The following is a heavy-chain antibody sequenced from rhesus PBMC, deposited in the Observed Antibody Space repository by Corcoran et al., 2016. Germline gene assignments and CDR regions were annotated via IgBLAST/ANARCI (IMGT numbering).Heavy chain of an antibody. CDR2: IYWDDDK. V-gene: IGHV2-1*01. CDR3: ARRSLNTGTSFDY. D-gene: IGHD1-38*01. CDR1: GFPLSTNGLG. J-gene: IGHJ4*01. Sequence: QVTLKESGPALVKPTQTLTLTCTFSGFPLSTNGLGVGWCRPPSRKTMEWLAHIYWDDDKRYSTSLKNRLTISKDTSKNQVVLTMTNMDPVDTATYYCARRSLNTGTSFDYWGQGIQVTVSS.